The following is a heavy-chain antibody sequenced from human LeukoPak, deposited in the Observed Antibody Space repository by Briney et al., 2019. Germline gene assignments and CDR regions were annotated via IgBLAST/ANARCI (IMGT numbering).Heavy chain of an antibody. Sequence: SVKVSCKVSGYTLTELSMHWVRQAPGQGLEWMGGIIPIFGTANYAQKFQGRVTITADESTSTAYMELSSLRSEDTAVYYCASLSALSYYFDYWGQGTLVTVSS. V-gene: IGHV1-69*13. CDR1: GYTLTELS. CDR2: IIPIFGTA. CDR3: ASLSALSYYFDY. J-gene: IGHJ4*02.